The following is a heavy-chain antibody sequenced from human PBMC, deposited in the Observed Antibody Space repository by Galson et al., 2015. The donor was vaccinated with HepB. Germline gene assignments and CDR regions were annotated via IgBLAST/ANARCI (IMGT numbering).Heavy chain of an antibody. D-gene: IGHD6-13*01. CDR3: ARDIAAAGTGWFDP. CDR2: IKQDGSEK. Sequence: SLRLSCAASGFTFSSYWMSWVRQAPGKGLEWVANIKQDGSEKYYVDSVNGRFTISRDNAKNSLYLQMSSLRAEDTAVYYCARDIAAAGTGWFDPWGQGTLVTVSS. CDR1: GFTFSSYW. J-gene: IGHJ5*02. V-gene: IGHV3-7*03.